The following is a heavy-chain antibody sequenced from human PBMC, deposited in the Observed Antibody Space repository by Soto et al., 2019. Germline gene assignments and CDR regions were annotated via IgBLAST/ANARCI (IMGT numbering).Heavy chain of an antibody. V-gene: IGHV1-2*02. CDR1: GYTFTGYY. D-gene: IGHD3-3*01. CDR2: INPNSGGT. CDR3: AMQYYDFWSGLYYYYGMDV. J-gene: IGHJ6*02. Sequence: GASVKVSCKASGYTFTGYYMHWVGQAPGQGLEWMGWINPNSGGTNYAQKFQGRVTMTRDTSISTAYMELSRLRSDDTAVYYCAMQYYDFWSGLYYYYGMDVWGQGTTVTVSS.